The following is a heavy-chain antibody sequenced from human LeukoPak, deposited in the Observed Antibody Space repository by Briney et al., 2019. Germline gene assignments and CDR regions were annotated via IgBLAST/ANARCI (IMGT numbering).Heavy chain of an antibody. CDR1: GFTFNSYA. D-gene: IGHD2-15*01. CDR3: ARDVAAAASHLDY. CDR2: ISNSGGIT. Sequence: GGSLRLSCAASGFTFNSYARSWVRQAPGKGLEWVSGISNSGGITYYADSVKGRFSISRDKSKNTLYLQMDSLRAEDTGLYYCARDVAAAASHLDYWGQGTLVTVSS. J-gene: IGHJ4*02. V-gene: IGHV3-23*01.